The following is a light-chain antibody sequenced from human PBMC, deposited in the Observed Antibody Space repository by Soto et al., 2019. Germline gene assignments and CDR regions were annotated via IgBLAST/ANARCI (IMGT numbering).Light chain of an antibody. V-gene: IGLV4-60*03. Sequence: QLVLTQSSSASASLGSSVKLTCTLSSGHSSYIIAWHQQQPGKAPRYLMKLEGSGSYNKGSEVPDRFSGSSSGADRYLTIFNLQSEDEADYYCETWDSRAVFGGGTQLTVL. CDR2: LEGSGSY. CDR1: SGHSSYI. J-gene: IGLJ7*01. CDR3: ETWDSRAV.